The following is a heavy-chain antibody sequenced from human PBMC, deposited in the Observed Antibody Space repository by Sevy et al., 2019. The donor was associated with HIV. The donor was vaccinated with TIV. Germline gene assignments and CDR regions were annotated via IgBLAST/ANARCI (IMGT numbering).Heavy chain of an antibody. J-gene: IGHJ4*02. D-gene: IGHD3-10*01. CDR1: GFTFSSYA. CDR2: ISGSGGST. Sequence: GGSLRLSCAASGFTFSSYAMSWVRQAPGKGLEWVSPISGSGGSTYYADSVKGRFTISRDNSKNTLYLQMNSLRAEDTAVYYCAKDSSLWFGELATLFDYWGQGTLVTVSS. V-gene: IGHV3-23*01. CDR3: AKDSSLWFGELATLFDY.